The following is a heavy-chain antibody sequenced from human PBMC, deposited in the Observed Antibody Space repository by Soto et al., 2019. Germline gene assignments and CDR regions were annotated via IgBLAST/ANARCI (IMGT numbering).Heavy chain of an antibody. CDR3: ARVGNYDSSGYYLFDY. V-gene: IGHV4-61*01. D-gene: IGHD3-22*01. J-gene: IGHJ4*02. CDR2: IYYSGST. Sequence: PSETLSLTCTVSGGSVSSGSYYWSWIRQPPGKGLEWIGYIYYSGSTNYNPSLKSRVTISVDTSKNQFSLKLSSVTAADTAVYYCARVGNYDSSGYYLFDYWGQGTLVTVSS. CDR1: GGSVSSGSYY.